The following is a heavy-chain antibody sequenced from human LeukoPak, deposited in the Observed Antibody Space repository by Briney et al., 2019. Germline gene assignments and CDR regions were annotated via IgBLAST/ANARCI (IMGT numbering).Heavy chain of an antibody. CDR2: INHSGIT. J-gene: IGHJ4*02. V-gene: IGHV4-38-2*02. D-gene: IGHD2-2*01. Sequence: PSETLSLTCDVSSYSLTSSYSSTGSYYWGWIRQPPGKGLEWIGSINHSGITFYNPSLKSRVTISVDTSKNQFSLKLTSVTAADTAFYYCARDVPSGHFDYWGQGALVTVSS. CDR1: SYSLTSSYSSTGSYY. CDR3: ARDVPSGHFDY.